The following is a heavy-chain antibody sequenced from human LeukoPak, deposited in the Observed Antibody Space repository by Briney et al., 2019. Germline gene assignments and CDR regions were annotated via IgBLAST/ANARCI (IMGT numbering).Heavy chain of an antibody. D-gene: IGHD3-22*01. V-gene: IGHV4-61*02. CDR3: AGYVDPYDISPHAFDI. CDR1: GGSINTNTYF. CDR2: VYASGRT. J-gene: IGHJ3*02. Sequence: PSETLSLTCTVSGGSINTNTYFWNWIRQPAGKRLEWIGRVYASGRTDYNPSLRSRLSMSINTSSNQISLTLSSVTAADTAVYYCAGYVDPYDISPHAFDIWGQGTVVTVSS.